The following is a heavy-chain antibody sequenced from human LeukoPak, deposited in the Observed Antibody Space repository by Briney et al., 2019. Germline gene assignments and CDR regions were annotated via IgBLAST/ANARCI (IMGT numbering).Heavy chain of an antibody. V-gene: IGHV1-2*02. CDR3: ARGPNHYYYMDF. CDR1: RYSFTGYY. Sequence: GASMKVSCKASRYSFTGYYIHWVRQGPGQGLEWMGWINPDGGVTKSAQKFQGRVTMTRDKSINTVYMELSGLTSDDTALYYCARGPNHYYYMDFWGKGTTVSVSS. CDR2: INPDGGVT. J-gene: IGHJ6*03. D-gene: IGHD2-8*01.